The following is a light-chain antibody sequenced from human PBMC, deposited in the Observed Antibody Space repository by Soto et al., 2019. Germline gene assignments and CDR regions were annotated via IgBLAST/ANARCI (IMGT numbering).Light chain of an antibody. CDR3: CSYLGSTSV. Sequence: QSALTQPPSASGSPGQSVTISCTGTSSDIGGYNYVSWYQQHPGKAPKLIIYEVSKRPSGVPDRFSGSKSGNTASLTVSGLQAEDEATYYCCSYLGSTSVFGGGTQLTVL. CDR1: SSDIGGYNY. V-gene: IGLV2-8*01. CDR2: EVS. J-gene: IGLJ7*01.